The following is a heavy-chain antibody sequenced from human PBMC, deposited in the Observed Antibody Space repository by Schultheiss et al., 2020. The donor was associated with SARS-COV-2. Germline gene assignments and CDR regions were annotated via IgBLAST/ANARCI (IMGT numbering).Heavy chain of an antibody. J-gene: IGHJ4*02. CDR3: ARDQDWDFDY. D-gene: IGHD3-9*01. V-gene: IGHV6-1*01. CDR1: GDSVSSSSAA. Sequence: SQTLSLTCAISGDSVSSSSAAWNWIRQSPSRGLEWLGRTYYRSSWYNDYAISVKSRVTINADTSKNQYSLQLNSVTPEDTAVCYCARDQDWDFDYWGQGTLVTVSS. CDR2: TYYRSSWYN.